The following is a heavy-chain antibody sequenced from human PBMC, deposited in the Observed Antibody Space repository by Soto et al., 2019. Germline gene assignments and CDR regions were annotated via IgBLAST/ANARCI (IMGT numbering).Heavy chain of an antibody. D-gene: IGHD3-10*01. CDR1: GGTFSSYT. V-gene: IGHV1-69*02. Sequence: SVKVSCKASGGTFSSYTISWVRQAPGQGLEWMGRIIPILGIANYAQKFQGRVTITADKSTSTAYMELSSLRSEDTAVYYCARSTSGSYHVTWFDPWGQGTLVTVSS. J-gene: IGHJ5*02. CDR3: ARSTSGSYHVTWFDP. CDR2: IIPILGIA.